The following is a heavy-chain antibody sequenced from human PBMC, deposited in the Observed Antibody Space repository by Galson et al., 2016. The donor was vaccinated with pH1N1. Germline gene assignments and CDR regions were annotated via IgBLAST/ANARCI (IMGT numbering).Heavy chain of an antibody. CDR2: ISAYNGNT. D-gene: IGHD4-17*01. Sequence: SVKVSCKASGYTFTSYGISWVRQAPGQGLEWMGWISAYNGNTHYAQKLQGRVTMTTDTSTSTAYMELRSLRSDDTAVYYCASAGYGDYVGYFDYWGQGTLVTVSS. V-gene: IGHV1-18*01. J-gene: IGHJ4*02. CDR1: GYTFTSYG. CDR3: ASAGYGDYVGYFDY.